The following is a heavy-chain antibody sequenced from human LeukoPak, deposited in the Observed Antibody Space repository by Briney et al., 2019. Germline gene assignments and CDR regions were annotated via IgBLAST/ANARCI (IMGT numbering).Heavy chain of an antibody. CDR2: ISSSRSYI. V-gene: IGHV3-21*01. CDR3: ARGYYDFWSGYYTEDGGNWFDP. D-gene: IGHD3-3*01. J-gene: IGHJ5*02. CDR1: GFTFSIYS. Sequence: PGGSLRPSCAASGFTFSIYSINWVRQAPGKGLEWDSSISSSRSYIYYADSVKGRFTISRDNAKNSLYLQMNSLRAEDTAVYYCARGYYDFWSGYYTEDGGNWFDPWGQGTLVTVSS.